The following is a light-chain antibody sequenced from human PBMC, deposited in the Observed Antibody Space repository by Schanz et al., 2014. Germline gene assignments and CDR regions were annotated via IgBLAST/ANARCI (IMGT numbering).Light chain of an antibody. CDR3: QSFDSSLSVV. CDR1: NSDVGGYDY. Sequence: QSALTQPRSVSGSPGQSVTISCTGTNSDVGGYDYVSWYQQHPGKAPKLLIYNVNERPSGVPDRFSGSKSGTSASLAITGLQADDEADYYCQSFDSSLSVVFGGGTKLTVL. CDR2: NVN. V-gene: IGLV2-11*01. J-gene: IGLJ2*01.